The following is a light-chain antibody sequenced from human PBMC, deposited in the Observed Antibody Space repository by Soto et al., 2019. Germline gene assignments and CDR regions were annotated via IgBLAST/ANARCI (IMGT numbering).Light chain of an antibody. CDR2: GAS. V-gene: IGKV3-20*01. Sequence: EIVLTQSPGTLSLSPGERATLSCRASQSVSSNYLAWYQQKPGQAPRVLIYGASNRATGIPDRFSGSGSGTDFTLTISSLEPEDSAVYYCQPYVNSPPTFGQGTRVEIK. CDR3: QPYVNSPPT. CDR1: QSVSSNY. J-gene: IGKJ1*01.